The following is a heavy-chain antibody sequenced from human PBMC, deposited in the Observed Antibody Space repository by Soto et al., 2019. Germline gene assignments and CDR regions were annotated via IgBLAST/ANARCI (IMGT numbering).Heavy chain of an antibody. J-gene: IGHJ4*02. CDR2: ISGSGGST. CDR3: AKDLYPSITMIVVVVDY. Sequence: EVQLLESGGGLVQPGGSLRLSCAASGFTFSSYAMSWVRQAPGKGLVWVSAISGSGGSTYYADSVKGRFTISRDNSKNTQNLQKNSLRAEDTAVYYCAKDLYPSITMIVVVVDYWGQGTLVTVSS. D-gene: IGHD3-22*01. CDR1: GFTFSSYA. V-gene: IGHV3-23*01.